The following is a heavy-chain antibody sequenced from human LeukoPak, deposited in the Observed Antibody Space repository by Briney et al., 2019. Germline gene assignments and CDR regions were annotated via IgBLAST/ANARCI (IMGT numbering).Heavy chain of an antibody. CDR1: GGSFSGYY. CDR3: ARGRGYSYGSAYYYYGMDV. V-gene: IGHV4-34*01. D-gene: IGHD5-18*01. Sequence: SETLSLTCAVYGGSFSGYYWSWIRQPPGKGLEWMGEINHSGSTNYNPSLKSRVTISVDTSKNQFSLKLSSVTAADTAVYYCARGRGYSYGSAYYYYGMDVWGQGTTVTVSS. CDR2: INHSGST. J-gene: IGHJ6*02.